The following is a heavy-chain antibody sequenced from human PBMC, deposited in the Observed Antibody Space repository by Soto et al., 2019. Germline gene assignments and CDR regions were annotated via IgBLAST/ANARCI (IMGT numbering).Heavy chain of an antibody. CDR2: ISAYNGNK. CDR1: GYSFPSYV. D-gene: IGHD6-13*01. Sequence: ASVKVSCKASGYSFPSYVLSWVRRAPGQGLDGMEWISAYNGNKNNAQKLQGRVTMTTDTSTSTAYMELRSLRSDDTAVYYCARDRLAAAGTSYYYYYGMDVWGQGTTVTVSS. V-gene: IGHV1-18*01. CDR3: ARDRLAAAGTSYYYYYGMDV. J-gene: IGHJ6*02.